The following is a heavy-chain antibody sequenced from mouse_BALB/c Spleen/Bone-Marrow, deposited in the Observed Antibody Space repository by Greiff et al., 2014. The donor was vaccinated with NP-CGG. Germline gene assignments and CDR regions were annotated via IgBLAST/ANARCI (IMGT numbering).Heavy chain of an antibody. J-gene: IGHJ3*01. Sequence: EVQLQQSGAELVKPGASVKLSCTASGFNIKDPYMHWVKQRPEQGLEWIGRIVPANGNTKYDPKFQGKAPIPADTSSNTAYLQLSSQTSEDTAVYYCAPYYYGRWFTYWGQGTPVTVSA. CDR3: APYYYGRWFTY. CDR1: GFNIKDPY. CDR2: IVPANGNT. D-gene: IGHD1-1*01. V-gene: IGHV14-3*02.